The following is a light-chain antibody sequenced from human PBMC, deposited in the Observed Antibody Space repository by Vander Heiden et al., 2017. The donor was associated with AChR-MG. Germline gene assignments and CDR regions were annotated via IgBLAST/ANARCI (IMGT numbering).Light chain of an antibody. J-gene: IGKJ2*01. CDR3: QQDSSLPYT. CDR2: MAS. V-gene: IGKV1-5*03. CDR1: QSISNY. Sequence: DIQMTQSPSTLSASVGDRVTITCRASQSISNYLAWHQRKPGKAPKLLIYMASTLESEVPSRFSGSGSGTEFTLTISSLQPDDFATYHCQQDSSLPYTFGQGTKLEIK.